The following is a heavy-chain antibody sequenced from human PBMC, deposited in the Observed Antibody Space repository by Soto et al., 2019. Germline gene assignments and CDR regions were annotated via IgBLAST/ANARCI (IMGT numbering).Heavy chain of an antibody. Sequence: GESLKISCKGSGYGFTSYWIGWVRQMPGKGLEWMGIIYPGDSDTRYSPSFQGQVTISADKSISTAYLQWSSLKASDTAMYYCARRLLPAAAGISDWFDPWGQGTLVTVSS. J-gene: IGHJ5*02. CDR1: GYGFTSYW. D-gene: IGHD6-13*01. V-gene: IGHV5-51*01. CDR3: ARRLLPAAAGISDWFDP. CDR2: IYPGDSDT.